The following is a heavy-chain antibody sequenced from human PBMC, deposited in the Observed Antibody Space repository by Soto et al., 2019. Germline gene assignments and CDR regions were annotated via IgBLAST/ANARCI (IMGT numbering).Heavy chain of an antibody. CDR3: VRDPQRNDY. Sequence: QVQLVQSGAEVKKPGASVKVSCKASGYDFSSYGISWVRQAPGQGLEWMGWISASNGNRDYAQQFQGRATMTSDTSRTTAYMEQRSLRSDDTAVYYCVRDPQRNDYWGQGTLVNVSS. J-gene: IGHJ4*02. D-gene: IGHD2-2*01. CDR2: ISASNGNR. V-gene: IGHV1-18*04. CDR1: GYDFSSYG.